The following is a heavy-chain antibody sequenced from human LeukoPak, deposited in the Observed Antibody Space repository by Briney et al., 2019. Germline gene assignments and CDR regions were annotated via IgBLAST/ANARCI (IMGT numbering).Heavy chain of an antibody. CDR2: ISYDGSNK. J-gene: IGHJ4*02. CDR3: ARDRGSYYVAVAYTFDY. V-gene: IGHV3-30-3*01. Sequence: PGGSLRLSCAASGITFSSYAMHWVRQAPGKGLEWVAVISYDGSNKYYADSVKGRFTISRDNSKNTLYLQMNSLRAEDTAVYYCARDRGSYYVAVAYTFDYWGQGTLVTVSS. D-gene: IGHD1-26*01. CDR1: GITFSSYA.